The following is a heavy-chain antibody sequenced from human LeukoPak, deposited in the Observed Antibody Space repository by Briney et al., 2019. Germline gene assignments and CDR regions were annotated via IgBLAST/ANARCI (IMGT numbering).Heavy chain of an antibody. V-gene: IGHV1-46*01. CDR3: ARGTYYDILTGYNYGLDFDY. J-gene: IGHJ4*02. CDR2: INPSGGST. Sequence: ASVKVSCKASGYTFTSYYMHWVRQAPGQGLEWMGIINPSGGSTSYAQKFQGRVSMTRDTSTSTVYMELSRLRSEDTAVYYCARGTYYDILTGYNYGLDFDYWGQGTLVTVSS. D-gene: IGHD3-9*01. CDR1: GYTFTSYY.